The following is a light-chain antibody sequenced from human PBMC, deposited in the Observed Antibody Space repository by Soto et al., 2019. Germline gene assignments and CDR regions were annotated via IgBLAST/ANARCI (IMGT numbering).Light chain of an antibody. CDR2: GNS. CDR1: SSNIGAGYD. CDR3: QSYDSSLGGSFYV. V-gene: IGLV1-40*01. Sequence: QSVLTQPPSVSGAPGQRVTISCTGSSSNIGAGYDVHWFQHLPGTAPKLLIYGNSNRPSGVPDRFSGSKSGTSASLAIPGLQAEDEADYSCQSYDSSLGGSFYVFGTGTKLTVL. J-gene: IGLJ1*01.